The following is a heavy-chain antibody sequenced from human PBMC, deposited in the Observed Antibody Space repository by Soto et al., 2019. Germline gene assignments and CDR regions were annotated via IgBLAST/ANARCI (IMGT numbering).Heavy chain of an antibody. CDR1: GGSISSSSYY. V-gene: IGHV4-39*01. D-gene: IGHD5-12*01. CDR2: IYYSGST. CDR3: ATVATNSYNWLDP. Sequence: SETLSLTCTVSGGSISSSSYYWGWIRQPPGKGLEWIGSIYYSGSTYYNPSLKSRVTISVDTSKNQFSLKLSSVTAADTAVYYCATVATNSYNWLDPWGQGTLVTVSS. J-gene: IGHJ5*02.